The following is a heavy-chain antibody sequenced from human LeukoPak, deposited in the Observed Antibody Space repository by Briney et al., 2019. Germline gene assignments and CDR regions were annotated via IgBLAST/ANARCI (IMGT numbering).Heavy chain of an antibody. J-gene: IGHJ4*02. CDR2: ISPSSSYM. D-gene: IGHD6-6*01. CDR3: AKDRRYSSSTLPFDY. V-gene: IGHV3-21*01. Sequence: GGSLRLSCAASGFTFSDYTMNWVRQAPGKGLEWVSSISPSSSYMYYADSVKGRFTISRDNTKNSLYLQMNSLRAEDTAVYYCAKDRRYSSSTLPFDYWGQGTLVTVSS. CDR1: GFTFSDYT.